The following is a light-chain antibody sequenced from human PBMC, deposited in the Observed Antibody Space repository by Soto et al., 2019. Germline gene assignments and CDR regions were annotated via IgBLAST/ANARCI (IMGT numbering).Light chain of an antibody. CDR1: QSVLYSSNNKNF. CDR2: WAS. J-gene: IGKJ4*01. Sequence: DIVMTQSPDSLAVSLGERATINCKSSQSVLYSSNNKNFLAWYQQKPGQPPKMLIYWASTRESGVPARFSGSESGADFTLTISSLQAEDVAVYYCQQYYSTPLTFGGGTKVEIK. CDR3: QQYYSTPLT. V-gene: IGKV4-1*01.